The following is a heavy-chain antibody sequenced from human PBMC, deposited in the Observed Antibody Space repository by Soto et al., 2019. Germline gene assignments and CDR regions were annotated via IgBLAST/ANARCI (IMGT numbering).Heavy chain of an antibody. CDR2: ISGYNGNT. Sequence: ASVKVSCKASGYSFTSYGISWVRRAPGQGLEWMGWISGYNGNTNYAQKVQGRVTMTTETSKSTAYMELRSLRSDDTAVYYCARRTRWNDGGYYNYYMYXWGQGTTVTVS. CDR1: GYSFTSYG. D-gene: IGHD1-1*01. J-gene: IGHJ6*02. CDR3: ARRTRWNDGGYYNYYMYX. V-gene: IGHV1-18*01.